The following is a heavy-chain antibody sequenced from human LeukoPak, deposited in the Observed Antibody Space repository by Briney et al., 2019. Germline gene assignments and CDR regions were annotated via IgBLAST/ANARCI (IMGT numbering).Heavy chain of an antibody. Sequence: GESLKISCKRSGYTFTSFWIGWVRQVPGKGLEDMVAIYPGDSRTTYSPSFEGQVTISAHKPVTTAFLQWASLPASDTAMYYCARLPTGYPNWFDPWGQGTLVTVSS. V-gene: IGHV5-51*01. J-gene: IGHJ5*02. D-gene: IGHD3-9*01. CDR1: GYTFTSFW. CDR3: ARLPTGYPNWFDP. CDR2: IYPGDSRT.